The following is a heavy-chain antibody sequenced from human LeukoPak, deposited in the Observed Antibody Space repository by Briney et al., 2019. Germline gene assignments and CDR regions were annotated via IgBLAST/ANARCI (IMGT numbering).Heavy chain of an antibody. CDR2: IYYSGST. V-gene: IGHV4-59*11. Sequence: SETLSLTCTVSGGSISSHYWSWIRQPPGPGLEGIGYIYYSGSTNYNTSLKSRVTISVYTSKNQFSLSLSSVAAADTAASFCARVHRGRLRNWFDGWGQGTLVTASS. CDR3: ARVHRGRLRNWFDG. J-gene: IGHJ5*02. D-gene: IGHD4-17*01. CDR1: GGSISSHY.